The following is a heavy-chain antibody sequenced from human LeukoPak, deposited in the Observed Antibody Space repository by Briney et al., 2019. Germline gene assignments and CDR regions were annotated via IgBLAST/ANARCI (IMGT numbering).Heavy chain of an antibody. CDR1: GFTFSSYA. Sequence: GGSLRLSCAASGFTFSSYAMSWVRQAPGKGLEGVSAISGSGGSTYYADSVKGRFTISGDNSKNTLYLQMNSLRAEDTAVYYCAKDRMSIAAAGGYYFDYWGQGTLVTVSS. CDR2: ISGSGGST. D-gene: IGHD6-13*01. CDR3: AKDRMSIAAAGGYYFDY. J-gene: IGHJ4*02. V-gene: IGHV3-23*01.